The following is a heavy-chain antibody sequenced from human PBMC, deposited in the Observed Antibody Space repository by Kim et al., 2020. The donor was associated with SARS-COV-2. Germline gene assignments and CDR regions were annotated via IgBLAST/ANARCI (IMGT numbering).Heavy chain of an antibody. D-gene: IGHD1-26*01. J-gene: IGHJ2*01. Sequence: GGSLRLSCAASGFTFSSYGMHWVRQAPGKGLEWLAIISYDGSNNHYADSVKARFTMSRDNSKNTLYLQMSSLRTEDTAGYYCAKDPRPGAFGTYSVDWGR. CDR3: AKDPRPGAFGTYSVD. CDR2: ISYDGSNN. CDR1: GFTFSSYG. V-gene: IGHV3-30*18.